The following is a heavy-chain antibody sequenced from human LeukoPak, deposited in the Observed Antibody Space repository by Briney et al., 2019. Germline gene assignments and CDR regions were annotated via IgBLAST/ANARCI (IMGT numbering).Heavy chain of an antibody. J-gene: IGHJ3*02. V-gene: IGHV4-61*02. CDR3: ARDHSTHLFDAFDI. CDR1: GDSISSDDYY. Sequence: PSETLSLTCTVSGDSISSDDYYWSWIRQPAGKGLEWIGRFPASGNSNYNPSLKSRVTMSVDTSKNQFSLKLSSVTAADTAVYYCARDHSTHLFDAFDIWGQGTMVTVSS. CDR2: FPASGNS. D-gene: IGHD2-21*01.